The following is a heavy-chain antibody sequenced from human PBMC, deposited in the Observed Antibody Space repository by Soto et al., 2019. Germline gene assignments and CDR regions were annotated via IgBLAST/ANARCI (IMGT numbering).Heavy chain of an antibody. CDR2: IYYSGST. CDR1: GASINSGDYY. J-gene: IGHJ5*02. V-gene: IGHV4-30-4*01. Sequence: PSETLSLTCTVSGASINSGDYYWSWIRQPPGKGLEWIGYIYYSGSTYYNPSLKSRVTISVDTSKNQFSLKLSSVTAADTAVYYCAGFSEVAATEINWLDPWGQGTLVTVSS. D-gene: IGHD2-15*01. CDR3: AGFSEVAATEINWLDP.